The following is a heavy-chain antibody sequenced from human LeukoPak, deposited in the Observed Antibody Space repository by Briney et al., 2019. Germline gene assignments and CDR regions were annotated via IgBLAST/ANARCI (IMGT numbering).Heavy chain of an antibody. V-gene: IGHV1-69*13. CDR1: GGTFSSYA. CDR3: ARDRVGATDYFDY. D-gene: IGHD1-26*01. J-gene: IGHJ4*02. CDR2: IIPIFGTA. Sequence: SVKVSCKASGGTFSSYAISWVRQAPGQGLEWMGGIIPIFGTANYAQKFQGRVTITADESTSTAYMELSSLRSEDTAVYYCARDRVGATDYFDYWGQGTLVTVSS.